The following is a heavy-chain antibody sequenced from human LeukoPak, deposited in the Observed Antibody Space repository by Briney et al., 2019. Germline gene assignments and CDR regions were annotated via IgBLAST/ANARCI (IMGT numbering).Heavy chain of an antibody. CDR3: ACSGGSFYYYYGTDV. CDR2: IYYSGST. D-gene: IGHD2-15*01. Sequence: SETLSLTCTVSGGSISSGGYYWSWIRQHPGKGLEWIRYIYYSGSTYYNPSLKSRVTISVDTSKNQFSLKLSSVTAADTAVYYCACSGGSFYYYYGTDVWGQGTTVTVSS. V-gene: IGHV4-31*03. CDR1: GGSISSGGYY. J-gene: IGHJ6*02.